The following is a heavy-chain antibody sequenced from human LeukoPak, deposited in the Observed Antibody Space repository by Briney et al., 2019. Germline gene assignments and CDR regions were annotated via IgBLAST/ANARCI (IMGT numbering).Heavy chain of an antibody. V-gene: IGHV3-30-3*01. CDR1: GFTFSSYA. D-gene: IGHD3-22*01. CDR2: ISYDGSNK. J-gene: IGHJ4*02. Sequence: GGSLRLSCAASGFTFSSYAMHWVRQAPGKGLEWVAVISYDGSNKYYADSVKGRFTISRDNSKNTLYLQMNSLRAEDTAVYYCARGHHYYDSSGHPFDYWGQGTLVTVSS. CDR3: ARGHHYYDSSGHPFDY.